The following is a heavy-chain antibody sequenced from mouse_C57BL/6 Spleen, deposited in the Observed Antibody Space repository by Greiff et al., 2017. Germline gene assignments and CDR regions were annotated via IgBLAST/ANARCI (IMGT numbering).Heavy chain of an antibody. J-gene: IGHJ2*01. CDR1: GYSFTGYY. D-gene: IGHD4-1*01. Sequence: VQLQQSGPELVKPGASVTISCKASGYSFTGYYMNWVKQSPEKSLEWIGEINPSTGGTTYNQKFKAKATLTVDQSSSTAYMQLKGLTSEDSAVYYCAGSFNWYDFDYWGQGTTLTVSS. CDR2: INPSTGGT. CDR3: AGSFNWYDFDY. V-gene: IGHV1-42*01.